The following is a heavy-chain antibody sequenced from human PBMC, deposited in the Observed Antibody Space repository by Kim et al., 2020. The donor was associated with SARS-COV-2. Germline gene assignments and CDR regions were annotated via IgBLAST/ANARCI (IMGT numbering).Heavy chain of an antibody. CDR3: ARQALIYCSSTSCQAPGYSGYVGVWYFDL. D-gene: IGHD2-2*01. CDR1: GGSISSYY. CDR2: IYYSGST. J-gene: IGHJ2*01. V-gene: IGHV4-59*08. Sequence: SETLSLTCTVSGGSISSYYWSWIRQPPGKGLEWIGYIYYSGSTNYNPSLKSRVTISVDTSKNQFSLKLSSVTAADTAVYYCARQALIYCSSTSCQAPGYSGYVGVWYFDLWGRGTLVTVSS.